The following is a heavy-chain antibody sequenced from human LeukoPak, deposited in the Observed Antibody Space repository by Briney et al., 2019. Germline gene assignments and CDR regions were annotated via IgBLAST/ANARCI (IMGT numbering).Heavy chain of an antibody. CDR1: GYTFTSYD. CDR2: INPSGGST. CDR3: ARVYYDFWSGYYSDY. J-gene: IGHJ4*02. D-gene: IGHD3-3*01. V-gene: IGHV1-46*01. Sequence: ASVKVSCKASGYTFTSYDINWVRQAPGQGLEWMGIINPSGGSTSYAQKFQGRVTMTRDTSTSTVYMELSSLRSEDTAVYYCARVYYDFWSGYYSDYWGQGTLVTVSS.